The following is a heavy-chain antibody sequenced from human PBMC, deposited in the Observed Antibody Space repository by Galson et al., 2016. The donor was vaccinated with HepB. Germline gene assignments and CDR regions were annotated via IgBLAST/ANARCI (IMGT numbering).Heavy chain of an antibody. Sequence: TLSLTCAVSGGSISSGDYSWSWIRQPPGKGLEWIGYIYHSGSTYYNPSLQSRVTIPVDRSKNQFSLKLSSVTAADTAVYYCARGGGRSWVSWFGPCGQGTLVTVSS. V-gene: IGHV4-30-2*01. D-gene: IGHD6-13*01. J-gene: IGHJ5*02. CDR3: ARGGGRSWVSWFGP. CDR1: GGSISSGDYS. CDR2: IYHSGST.